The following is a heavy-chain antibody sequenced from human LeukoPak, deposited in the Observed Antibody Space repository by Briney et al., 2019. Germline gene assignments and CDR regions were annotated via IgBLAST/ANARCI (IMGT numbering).Heavy chain of an antibody. CDR1: GFTFSSYS. Sequence: GGSLRLSCAASGFTFSSYSMNWVRQAPGKGLGWVSSISSSSSYIYYADSVKGRFTISRDNAKNSLYLQMNSLRAEDTAVYYCAREQYSSGWFDPVDYWGQGTLVTVSS. CDR2: ISSSSSYI. D-gene: IGHD6-19*01. CDR3: AREQYSSGWFDPVDY. V-gene: IGHV3-21*01. J-gene: IGHJ4*02.